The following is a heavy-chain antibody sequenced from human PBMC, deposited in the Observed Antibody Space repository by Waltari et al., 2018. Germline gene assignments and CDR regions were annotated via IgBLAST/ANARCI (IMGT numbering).Heavy chain of an antibody. Sequence: QLQLQQSGPGLVKPSESLSLTCPVSGDSMNRHYWLNWVRQPPGKGLEGIGQIHGRGRTNYNPSLESRVTVSIDTSNNQFSLKVSYATAADTAVYYCARDRGRGLYLDSWGQGTLVTVSP. CDR2: IHGRGRT. V-gene: IGHV4-4*02. J-gene: IGHJ4*02. CDR1: GDSMNRHYW. CDR3: ARDRGRGLYLDS. D-gene: IGHD2-15*01.